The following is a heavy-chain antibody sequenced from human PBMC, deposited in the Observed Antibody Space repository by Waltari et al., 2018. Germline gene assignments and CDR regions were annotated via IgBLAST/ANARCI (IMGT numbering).Heavy chain of an antibody. J-gene: IGHJ4*02. Sequence: EVHLAESGGGVVQPGGSLRLSCTGSGFRFGAACMHATRQAPGKGLEWVSRINVDGGYISYGDSVKGRFTISRDNAKNTVFLQLNSLRADDTAVYFCARKAGSGYPYGPFYYDNWGQGTLVTVSS. D-gene: IGHD5-12*01. CDR1: GFRFGAAC. V-gene: IGHV3-74*01. CDR3: ARKAGSGYPYGPFYYDN. CDR2: INVDGGYI.